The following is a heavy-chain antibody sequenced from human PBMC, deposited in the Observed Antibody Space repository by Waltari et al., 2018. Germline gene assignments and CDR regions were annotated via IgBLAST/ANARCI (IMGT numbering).Heavy chain of an antibody. Sequence: QVQLQESGPGLVKPSATLSLTCTVPGASISSYYWSWIRQPAGKGLEWIGRIYTSGSTNYNPSLKSRVTMSVDTSKNQFSLKLSSVTAADTAVYYCARTRYDFWSGYYPFFLDIWGQGTMVTVSS. D-gene: IGHD3-3*01. V-gene: IGHV4-4*07. J-gene: IGHJ3*02. CDR3: ARTRYDFWSGYYPFFLDI. CDR1: GASISSYY. CDR2: IYTSGST.